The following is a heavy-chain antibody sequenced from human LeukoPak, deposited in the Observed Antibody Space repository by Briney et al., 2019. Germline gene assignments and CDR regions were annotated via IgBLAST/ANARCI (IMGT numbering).Heavy chain of an antibody. CDR2: TYNSGIT. J-gene: IGHJ6*03. CDR3: ARDHLPAGAPGYYMDV. D-gene: IGHD4/OR15-4a*01. V-gene: IGHV4-59*02. Sequence: SETLSLTCTVSGSSVSSHFWSWIRQPPGKGLEWIGYTYNSGITNYNPSLKSRVTMSVDTSKNRFSLMLRSVTAADTAVYYCARDHLPAGAPGYYMDVWGKGTTVTVSS. CDR1: GSSVSSHF.